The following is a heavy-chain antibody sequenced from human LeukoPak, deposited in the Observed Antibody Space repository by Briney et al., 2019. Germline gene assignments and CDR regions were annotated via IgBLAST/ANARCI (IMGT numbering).Heavy chain of an antibody. CDR2: INPSGDGT. J-gene: IGHJ5*02. Sequence: GASVKVSCKASGYTFTGYYMHLVRQAPGQGLEWMGVINPSGDGTNYPQRFQDRVTLTKDTSTNTVYMELSSLRSEDTAIYYCAKETPNTGWFDPWGQGTLVTVSS. D-gene: IGHD1-14*01. CDR3: AKETPNTGWFDP. CDR1: GYTFTGYY. V-gene: IGHV1-46*01.